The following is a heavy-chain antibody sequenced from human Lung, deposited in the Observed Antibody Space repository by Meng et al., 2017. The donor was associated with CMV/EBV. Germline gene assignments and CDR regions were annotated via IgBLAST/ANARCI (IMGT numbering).Heavy chain of an antibody. CDR3: GRDPGLPNGIHV. D-gene: IGHD1-1*01. J-gene: IGHJ6*02. CDR1: GFTVSSDY. V-gene: IGHV3-53*01. CDR2: IYGGGGT. Sequence: GGSLRLSCAASGFTVSSDYKSWVRQAPGKGLEWVSVIYGGGGTDYGDSVKGRFTISRDSSQNTVYLQMNGLRAEDTAVYYCGRDPGLPNGIHVWGQGTTVTVSS.